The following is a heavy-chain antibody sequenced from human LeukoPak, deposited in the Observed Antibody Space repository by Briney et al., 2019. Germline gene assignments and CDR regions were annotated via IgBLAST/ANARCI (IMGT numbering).Heavy chain of an antibody. CDR1: GGSIGSYY. D-gene: IGHD1-20*01. J-gene: IGHJ4*02. CDR3: ARSNWYEYFDN. Sequence: SETLTLTCTVSGGSIGSYYWSWIRQAPGKGLEWIGYVYTGESTNYNASFKSRVTISADTSNNPFSPRLTSVTAADAALYSGARSNWYEYFDNWGQGTLVTVSS. V-gene: IGHV4-4*09. CDR2: VYTGEST.